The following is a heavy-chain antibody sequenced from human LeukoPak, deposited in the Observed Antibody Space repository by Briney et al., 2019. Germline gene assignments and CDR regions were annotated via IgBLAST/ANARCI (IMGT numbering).Heavy chain of an antibody. V-gene: IGHV3-30*02. CDR3: AKGAHSRSLSWFDP. D-gene: IGHD3-22*01. CDR2: IASDGSKI. J-gene: IGHJ5*02. Sequence: PGGSLRLSRAAAGFTFSTYGAQWVRQAPGKGLEWVAFIASDGSKIYYADSVKGRFTISRDDSKNTLYLQMNSLRAEDTAVYYCAKGAHSRSLSWFDPWGQGTLVTVSS. CDR1: GFTFSTYG.